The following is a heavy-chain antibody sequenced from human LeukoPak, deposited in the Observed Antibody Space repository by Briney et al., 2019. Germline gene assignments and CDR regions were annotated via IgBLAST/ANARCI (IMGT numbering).Heavy chain of an antibody. J-gene: IGHJ4*02. CDR2: TSSDLNVK. CDR1: GFTFRNYV. V-gene: IGHV3-30-3*01. D-gene: IGHD3-10*01. Sequence: GGSLRLSCAASGFTFRNYVIHWVRQAPGKGLEWVAVTSSDLNVKLYADSVKGRFTITRDNSRSTLYLQMNSLRPEDTAIYYCAREGYYGSGSPPSLYFDYWGQGTLVTVSS. CDR3: AREGYYGSGSPPSLYFDY.